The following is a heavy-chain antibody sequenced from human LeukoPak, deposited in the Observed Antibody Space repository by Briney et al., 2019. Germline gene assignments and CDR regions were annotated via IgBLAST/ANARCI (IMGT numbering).Heavy chain of an antibody. D-gene: IGHD2-8*02. CDR2: IFPSGGEI. V-gene: IGHV3-23*01. J-gene: IGHJ4*02. CDR3: ATYRQVLLPFES. CDR1: GFTFSTFA. Sequence: GGSLRLSCAASGFTFSTFAMIWVRQPPGKGLEWVASIFPSGGEIHYADSVRGRFTISRDNSKSTLSLQMNSLRAEDTAIYYCATYRQVLLPFESWGQGTLVTVSS.